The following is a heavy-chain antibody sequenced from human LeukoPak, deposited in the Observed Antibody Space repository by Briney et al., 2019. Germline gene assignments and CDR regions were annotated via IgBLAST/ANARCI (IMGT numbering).Heavy chain of an antibody. CDR1: GGTFSSYA. CDR2: IIPIFGTA. CDR3: ARDERVGATTMDY. J-gene: IGHJ4*02. D-gene: IGHD1-26*01. Sequence: SVKVSCKASGGTFSSYAISWVRQAPEQGLEWMGGIIPIFGTANYAQKFQGRVTITEDESTSTAYMELSSLRSEDTAVYYCARDERVGATTMDYWGQGTLVTVSS. V-gene: IGHV1-69*01.